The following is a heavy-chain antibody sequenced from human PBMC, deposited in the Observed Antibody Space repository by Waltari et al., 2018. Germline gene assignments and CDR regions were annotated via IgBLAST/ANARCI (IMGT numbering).Heavy chain of an antibody. Sequence: EVQLVESGGGLIQPGGSLRLSCAASGFTVSSKYISWVRQAPGKGLEWASVIYSGGSTYYADSVKGRFTISRDNSKNTLYLQMNSLRAEDTAVYYCARDRNGSGYDYWGQGTLVTVSS. CDR1: GFTVSSKY. V-gene: IGHV3-53*01. J-gene: IGHJ4*02. CDR3: ARDRNGSGYDY. CDR2: IYSGGST. D-gene: IGHD3-10*01.